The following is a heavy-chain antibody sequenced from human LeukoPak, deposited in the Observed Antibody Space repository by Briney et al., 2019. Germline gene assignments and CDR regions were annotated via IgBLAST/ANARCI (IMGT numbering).Heavy chain of an antibody. CDR3: GRAGPVTKDHFMDV. CDR2: IYLDGSRA. CDR1: GFTVSSYS. D-gene: IGHD2-2*01. Sequence: GGSLRLSCAASGFTVSSYSMNWVRQAPGKGLEWGANIYLDGSRAYYVDSVKGRFTISRDNAKNSLFLQMNSLSAEDTAVYYCGRAGPVTKDHFMDVWGKGTTVTVSS. V-gene: IGHV3-7*01. J-gene: IGHJ6*03.